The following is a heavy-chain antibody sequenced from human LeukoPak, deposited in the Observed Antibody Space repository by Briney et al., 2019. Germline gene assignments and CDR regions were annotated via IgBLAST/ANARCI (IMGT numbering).Heavy chain of an antibody. Sequence: SETLSLTCTVSGGSISSYYWSWIRQPAGKGLEWIGRIYTSGSTNYNPSLKSRVTMSADTSKNQFSLKLSSVTAADTAVYYCASSSSSWYPYYFDYWGQGTLVTVSS. D-gene: IGHD6-13*01. CDR3: ASSSSSWYPYYFDY. CDR1: GGSISSYY. V-gene: IGHV4-4*07. CDR2: IYTSGST. J-gene: IGHJ4*02.